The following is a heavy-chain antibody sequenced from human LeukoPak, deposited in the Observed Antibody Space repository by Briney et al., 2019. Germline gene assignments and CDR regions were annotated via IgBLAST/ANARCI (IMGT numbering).Heavy chain of an antibody. CDR2: ISHDGSNK. V-gene: IGHV3-30*18. CDR1: GFTFSSYG. Sequence: GRSLRLSCAASGFTFSSYGMHWVRQAPGKGLEWVAVISHDGSNKYYADSVKGRFTISRDNSKDTLYLQMNSLRAEDTAVYYCAKSLQLLLIDYWGQGTLVTVSS. CDR3: AKSLQLLLIDY. D-gene: IGHD2-21*01. J-gene: IGHJ4*02.